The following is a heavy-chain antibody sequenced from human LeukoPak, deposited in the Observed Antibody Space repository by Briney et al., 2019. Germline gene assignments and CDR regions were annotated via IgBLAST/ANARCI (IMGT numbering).Heavy chain of an antibody. CDR3: ARGVPKTSYYYYYMDV. CDR2: IKQDGSEK. CDR1: GFTFSTYW. Sequence: GGSLRLSCAASGFTFSTYWMSWVRQAPGKGLEWVANIKQDGSEKYYVDSVKGRFTISRDNAKNSLYLQMNSLRAEDTAVYYCARGVPKTSYYYYYMDVWGKGTTVTVSS. D-gene: IGHD4-11*01. J-gene: IGHJ6*03. V-gene: IGHV3-7*01.